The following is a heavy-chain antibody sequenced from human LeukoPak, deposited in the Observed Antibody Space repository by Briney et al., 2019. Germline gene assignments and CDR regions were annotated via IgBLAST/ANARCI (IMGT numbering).Heavy chain of an antibody. Sequence: GRSLRLSCAASGFTFDDYAMHWVRQAPGKGLEWVSGIGWNSGHIAHAGSVKGRFTISRDNANNSLYLQMNSLKTEDMALYFCVKGIIAVAGVQRLANDAFDLWGQGTMVTVS. CDR1: GFTFDDYA. CDR3: VKGIIAVAGVQRLANDAFDL. CDR2: IGWNSGHI. V-gene: IGHV3-9*03. J-gene: IGHJ3*01. D-gene: IGHD6-19*01.